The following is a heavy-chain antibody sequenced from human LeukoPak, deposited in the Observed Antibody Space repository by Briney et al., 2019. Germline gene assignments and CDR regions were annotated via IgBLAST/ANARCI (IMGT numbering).Heavy chain of an antibody. J-gene: IGHJ4*02. Sequence: PGGSLRLSCAPSGFPFSSYWMLWVRQAPGKGLVWVSRVNGDGTITTYADFAKGRFTISRDNAKNILYLQMNSLRAEDTAIYYCSRSQFDYWGQGILVTVSS. CDR1: GFPFSSYW. V-gene: IGHV3-74*01. CDR3: SRSQFDY. CDR2: VNGDGTIT.